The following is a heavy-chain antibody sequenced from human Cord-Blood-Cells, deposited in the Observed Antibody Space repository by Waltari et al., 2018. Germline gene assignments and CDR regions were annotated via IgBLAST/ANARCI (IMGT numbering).Heavy chain of an antibody. V-gene: IGHV4-31*03. CDR1: GGSISSGGYY. Sequence: QVQLQESGPGLVKPSQTLSLTCTFSGGSISSGGYYWSWIRQHPGKGLEWIGYIYYSGSTYYNPSLKSRVTISVDTSKNQFSLKLSSVTAADTAVYYCAEGYCGGDCYSGAFDIWGQGTMVTVSS. CDR2: IYYSGST. D-gene: IGHD2-21*01. J-gene: IGHJ3*02. CDR3: AEGYCGGDCYSGAFDI.